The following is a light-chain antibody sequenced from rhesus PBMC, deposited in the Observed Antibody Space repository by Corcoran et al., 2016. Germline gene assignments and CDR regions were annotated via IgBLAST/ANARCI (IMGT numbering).Light chain of an antibody. CDR1: QSVSNY. CDR2: DVS. Sequence: EIVLTQSPATLSLSPGERATLSCRASQSVSNYLAWYQQQPGQSPRLLIYDVSRRATGVPDRFTGRGPGTDVTLTITSLEPEDVGIYYCQQYSNWPLTFGGGTNVELK. V-gene: IGKV3-35*01. J-gene: IGKJ4*01. CDR3: QQYSNWPLT.